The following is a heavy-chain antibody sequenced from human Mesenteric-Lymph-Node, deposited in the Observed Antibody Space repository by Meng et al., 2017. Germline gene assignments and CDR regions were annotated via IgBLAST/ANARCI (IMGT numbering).Heavy chain of an antibody. D-gene: IGHD2-2*01. Sequence: QGQIQPWGAGRLKPSETLSLTCADYGGSFSGYYWSWIRQPPGKGLEWIGEINHSGSTNYNPSLKSRVTISVDTSKNQFSLKLSSVTAADTAMYYCARGGGCSSSSCDLDYWGQGVLVTVSS. J-gene: IGHJ4*02. V-gene: IGHV4-34*01. CDR3: ARGGGCSSSSCDLDY. CDR2: INHSGST. CDR1: GGSFSGYY.